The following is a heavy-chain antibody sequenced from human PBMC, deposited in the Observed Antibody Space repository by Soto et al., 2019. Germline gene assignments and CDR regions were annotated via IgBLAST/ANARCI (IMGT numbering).Heavy chain of an antibody. Sequence: PGWSLRLSCATSGFTFADYLMSWFRQAPGKGLEWVGFIRRKAYGGTREYAASMQGRFTISRDDSKSIAYLEMNGLKTEDRAVYYCTRSPDPGYCSSSSCPTLVDVWGQGTTVTVSS. J-gene: IGHJ6*02. CDR2: IRRKAYGGTR. CDR3: TRSPDPGYCSSSSCPTLVDV. CDR1: GFTFADYL. V-gene: IGHV3-49*03. D-gene: IGHD2-2*03.